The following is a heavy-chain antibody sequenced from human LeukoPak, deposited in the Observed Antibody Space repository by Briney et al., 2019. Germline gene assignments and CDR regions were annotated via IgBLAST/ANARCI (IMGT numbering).Heavy chain of an antibody. D-gene: IGHD2-15*01. CDR2: INLDGDYT. CDR3: AREYCSGGSCGWFDP. CDR1: GFTFSRYW. Sequence: PGGSLRLTCAASGFTFSRYWMHWVRQTPGKGLMWVSRINLDGDYTSYADSVKGRFTISRDNAKNTLHLQMNSLRAEDTAVYYCAREYCSGGSCGWFDPWGQGTLVTVSS. J-gene: IGHJ5*02. V-gene: IGHV3-74*01.